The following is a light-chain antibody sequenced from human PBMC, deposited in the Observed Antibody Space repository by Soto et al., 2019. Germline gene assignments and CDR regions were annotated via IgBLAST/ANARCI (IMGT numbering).Light chain of an antibody. CDR3: NSYAGSNNLVV. V-gene: IGLV2-8*01. CDR2: DVT. CDR1: SSDVGGYNY. Sequence: QSALTQPPSASGSPGQSVTISCTGTSSDVGGYNYVSWYQQHPGKAPKLLIYDVTKRPSGVPDRFSGSKSGNTAALTVSGLQAEDEADYYCNSYAGSNNLVVFGGGTKVTVL. J-gene: IGLJ2*01.